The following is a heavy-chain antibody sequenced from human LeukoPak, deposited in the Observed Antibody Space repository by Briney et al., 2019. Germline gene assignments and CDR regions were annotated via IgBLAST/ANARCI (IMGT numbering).Heavy chain of an antibody. CDR3: AREIRGYSGYTHYYYYYMDV. J-gene: IGHJ6*03. CDR1: GGSISSRNW. D-gene: IGHD5-12*01. CDR2: IYLSGST. Sequence: SETLSLTCAVSGGSISSRNWWSWVRQPPGKGLEWIEEIYLSGSTNYNPSLKSRVTISVDKFKNQFSLKLTSVTAADTAVYYCAREIRGYSGYTHYYYYYMDVWGKGTTVTVSS. V-gene: IGHV4-4*02.